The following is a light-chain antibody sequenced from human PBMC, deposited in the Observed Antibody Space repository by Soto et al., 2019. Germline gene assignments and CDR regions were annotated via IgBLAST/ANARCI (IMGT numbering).Light chain of an antibody. CDR1: SSNIGAGYD. CDR2: VTN. Sequence: QPVLTQPPSVSGAPGQRVTISCTGSSSNIGAGYDVHWYQQLPGTAPKLLIYVTNNRPSGVPDRFSGSKSGTSASLAITGLRAEDEADYYCQTYDSSFRGSIFGGGTKVTVL. J-gene: IGLJ2*01. V-gene: IGLV1-40*01. CDR3: QTYDSSFRGSI.